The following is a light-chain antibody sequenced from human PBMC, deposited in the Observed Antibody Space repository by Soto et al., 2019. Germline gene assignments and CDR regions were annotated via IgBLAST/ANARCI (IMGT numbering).Light chain of an antibody. J-gene: IGLJ7*01. CDR3: NSYTSSSTYV. Sequence: QSALTQPASVSGSPGQSITISCTGTSSDVGGYNYVSWFQQHPGKAPKLMIYDVRNRPSGISNRFSGSKSGNTASLTISGLQAEDEADYYCNSYTSSSTYVFGPGTQLTVL. V-gene: IGLV2-14*01. CDR1: SSDVGGYNY. CDR2: DVR.